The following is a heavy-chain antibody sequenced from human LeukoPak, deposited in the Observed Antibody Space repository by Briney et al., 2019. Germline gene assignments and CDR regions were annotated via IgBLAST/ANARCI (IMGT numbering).Heavy chain of an antibody. J-gene: IGHJ5*02. V-gene: IGHV5-51*01. CDR3: ARQGGGYCSSTSCYRHRFDP. D-gene: IGHD2-2*02. Sequence: GESLKISCKGSGYSFTSYWIGWVRQMPGKGLEWMGIIYPGDSDTRYSPSFQGQVTISADKSISTAYLQWSSLKASDTAMYYCARQGGGYCSSTSCYRHRFDPWGQGTLVTVSS. CDR1: GYSFTSYW. CDR2: IYPGDSDT.